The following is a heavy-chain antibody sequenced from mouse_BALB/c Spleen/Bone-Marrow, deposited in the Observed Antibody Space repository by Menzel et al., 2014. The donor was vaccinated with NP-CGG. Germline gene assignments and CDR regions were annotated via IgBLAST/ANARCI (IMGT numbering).Heavy chain of an antibody. CDR1: GFALSSFG. CDR2: ISSGSNTI. CDR3: ARFGNYVTY. Sequence: EVQLQESGGGVVQPGGSRKLSCAASGFALSSFGMHWVRQAPEKGLEWVAYISSGSNTIYYADTVKGRFTISRDNPKNTLFLQMTSLRSEDTAMYYCARFGNYVTYWGQGTLVTVSA. D-gene: IGHD2-1*01. J-gene: IGHJ3*01. V-gene: IGHV5-17*02.